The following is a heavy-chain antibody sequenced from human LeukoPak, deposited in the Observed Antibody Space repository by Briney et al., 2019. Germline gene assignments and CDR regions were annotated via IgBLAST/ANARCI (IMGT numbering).Heavy chain of an antibody. CDR1: GYTFTSYA. V-gene: IGHV7-4-1*02. CDR3: ARDTMVRGYMEYHLTYYFDY. CDR2: INTNTGNP. D-gene: IGHD3-10*01. Sequence: ASVKVSCKASGYTFTSYAMNWVRQAPGQGLEWMGWINTNTGNPTYAQGFTGRFVFSLDTSVSTAYLQISSLKAEDTAVYYCARDTMVRGYMEYHLTYYFDYWGQGTLVTVSS. J-gene: IGHJ4*02.